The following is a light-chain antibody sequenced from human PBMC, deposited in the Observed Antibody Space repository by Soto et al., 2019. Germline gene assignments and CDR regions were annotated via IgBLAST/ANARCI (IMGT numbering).Light chain of an antibody. CDR3: QQYNNWPWT. CDR1: QSITSD. CDR2: DAS. V-gene: IGKV3-15*01. J-gene: IGKJ1*01. Sequence: ETVMTQSLVNLSVSPGERATLSCRASQSITSDLAWYQQKSGQPPRLLILDASTRATGVPDRFSGSGSGTEFTLTINSLQSEDFGFYYCQQYNNWPWTIGQGTKVDIK.